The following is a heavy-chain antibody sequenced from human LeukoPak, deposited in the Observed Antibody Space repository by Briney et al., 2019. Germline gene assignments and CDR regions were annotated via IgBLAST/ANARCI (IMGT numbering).Heavy chain of an antibody. CDR3: AKEAVRFAYYFDY. V-gene: IGHV3-23*01. J-gene: IGHJ4*02. CDR1: EFTFSTYA. D-gene: IGHD3-3*01. Sequence: GGSLRLSCEASEFTFSTYAMSWVRQAPGKGLEWVSGISGRGDRTYDAASVKGRFTISRDNSKNTLYLQMNSLRAEDTAVYYCAKEAVRFAYYFDYWGQGTLVTVSS. CDR2: ISGRGDRT.